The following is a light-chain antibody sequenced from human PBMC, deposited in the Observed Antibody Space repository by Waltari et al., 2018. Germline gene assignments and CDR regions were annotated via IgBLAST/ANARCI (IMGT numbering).Light chain of an antibody. CDR2: KAS. CDR3: QQYNSYSPYT. J-gene: IGKJ2*01. V-gene: IGKV1-5*03. Sequence: DIQITQSPSTLSASVGDRVRITSRASQSIGAWLGWFQQKSGKAPKVVIVKASTLETRVPSRFSGSGSGTEFTLTISSLQPDDFATYYCQQYNSYSPYTFGQGTKLEIK. CDR1: QSIGAW.